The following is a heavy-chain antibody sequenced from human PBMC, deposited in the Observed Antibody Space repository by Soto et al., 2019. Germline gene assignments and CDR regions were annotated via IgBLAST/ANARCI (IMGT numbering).Heavy chain of an antibody. CDR2: ISSSSSYI. V-gene: IGHV3-21*01. Sequence: GGSLRLSCAASGFTFSSYSMNWVRQAPGKGLEWVSSISSSSSYIYYADSVKGRFTISRDNAKNSLYLQMNSLRAEDTAVYYCARAPPMVRGSQPGGGAFDIWGQGTMVTVSS. D-gene: IGHD3-10*01. CDR1: GFTFSSYS. J-gene: IGHJ3*02. CDR3: ARAPPMVRGSQPGGGAFDI.